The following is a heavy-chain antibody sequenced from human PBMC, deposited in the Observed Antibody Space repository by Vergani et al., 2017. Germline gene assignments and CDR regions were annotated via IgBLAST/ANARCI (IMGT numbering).Heavy chain of an antibody. CDR2: INPSGGST. CDR3: AGDNPGLDTAMDRTYYCCXMGV. J-gene: IGHJ6*03. Sequence: QVQLVQSGVEVKKPGASVKVSCKASGYTFTSYYMHWVRQAPGQGLEWMGIINPSGGSTSYAQKFQGRVTMTRAKSKNQFSLKLSSVTAAATAVYYCAGDNPGLDTAMDRTYYCCXMGVWGKGTTVTVSS. V-gene: IGHV1-46*01. D-gene: IGHD5-18*01. CDR1: GYTFTSYY.